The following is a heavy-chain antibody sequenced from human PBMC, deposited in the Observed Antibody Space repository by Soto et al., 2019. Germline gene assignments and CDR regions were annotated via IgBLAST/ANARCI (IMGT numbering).Heavy chain of an antibody. CDR1: GFTFSDYY. CDR2: ISSSGSTI. CDR3: ARPRSGYSYAFDY. V-gene: IGHV3-11*01. Sequence: LRLSCAASGFTFSDYYMSWIRQAPGKGLEWVSYISSSGSTIYYADSVKGRFTISRDNAKNSLYLQMNSLRAGDTAVYYCARPRSGYSYAFDYWGQGTLVTVSS. D-gene: IGHD5-18*01. J-gene: IGHJ4*02.